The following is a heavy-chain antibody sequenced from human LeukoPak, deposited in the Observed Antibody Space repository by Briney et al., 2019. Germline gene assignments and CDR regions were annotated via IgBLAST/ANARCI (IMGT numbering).Heavy chain of an antibody. V-gene: IGHV4-4*07. Sequence: SETLSLTCTVSGGSISSYYWSWIRQPAGKGLEWIGRIYTSGSTNYNPSLKSRVTMSVDTSKNQFSLKLSSVAAADTAVYYCARAGYDILTGYYQIGFGYYYYYMDVWGKGTTVTVSS. CDR1: GGSISSYY. CDR2: IYTSGST. D-gene: IGHD3-9*01. J-gene: IGHJ6*03. CDR3: ARAGYDILTGYYQIGFGYYYYYMDV.